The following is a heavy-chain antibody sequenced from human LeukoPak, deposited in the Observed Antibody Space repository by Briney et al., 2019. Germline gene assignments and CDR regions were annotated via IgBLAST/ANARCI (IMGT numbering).Heavy chain of an antibody. CDR1: GDSVSSNSAA. D-gene: IGHD1-26*01. CDR2: TYYRSKWYN. V-gene: IGHV6-1*01. CDR3: ARDWVEEVGPGDYYYYYMDV. J-gene: IGHJ6*03. Sequence: SQTLSLTCAISGDSVSSNSAAWNWIRQSPSRGLEWLGRTYYRSKWYNDYAVSVKSRITINPDTSKNQFSLQLNSVTPEDTAVYYCARDWVEEVGPGDYYYYYMDVWGKGTTVTVSS.